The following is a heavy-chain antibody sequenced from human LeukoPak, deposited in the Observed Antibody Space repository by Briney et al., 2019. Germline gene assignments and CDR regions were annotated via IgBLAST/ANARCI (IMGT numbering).Heavy chain of an antibody. CDR3: ARDGLSGRNWFDP. V-gene: IGHV3-7*01. Sequence: GGSLRLSCAASGFTFSSYWTSWVRQAPGKGLEWVANIKQDGSEKYYVDSVKGRFTISRDNAKNSLYLQMNSLRAEDTAVYYCARDGLSGRNWFDPWGQGTLVTVSS. CDR1: GFTFSSYW. J-gene: IGHJ5*02. CDR2: IKQDGSEK.